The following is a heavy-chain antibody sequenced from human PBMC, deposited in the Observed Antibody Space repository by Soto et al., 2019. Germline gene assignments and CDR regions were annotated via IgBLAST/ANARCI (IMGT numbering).Heavy chain of an antibody. CDR3: ARGPDYAGYIDY. J-gene: IGHJ4*02. CDR2: INAGNGNT. Sequence: ASVKVSCKASGYTFTSYDMQWVRQAPGQRLEWMGWINAGNGNTKYSQKFQGRVTITRDTSASKAYMELNGLRSEDTAVYYCARGPDYAGYIDYWGQGTLVTVSS. D-gene: IGHD4-17*01. V-gene: IGHV1-3*01. CDR1: GYTFTSYD.